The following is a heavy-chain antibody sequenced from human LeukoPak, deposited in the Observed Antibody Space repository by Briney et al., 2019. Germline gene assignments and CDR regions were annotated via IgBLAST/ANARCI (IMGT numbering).Heavy chain of an antibody. J-gene: IGHJ4*02. Sequence: GGSLRLSCEASGFTFSNYEMNWVRQAPGKGLEWISYITTTGDRIQYADSVKGRFTISRDNAKNSLYLQMNSLRAEDTAVYYCARRRGYSGYDLDYWGQGTLVTVSS. D-gene: IGHD5-12*01. CDR3: ARRRGYSGYDLDY. V-gene: IGHV3-48*03. CDR1: GFTFSNYE. CDR2: ITTTGDRI.